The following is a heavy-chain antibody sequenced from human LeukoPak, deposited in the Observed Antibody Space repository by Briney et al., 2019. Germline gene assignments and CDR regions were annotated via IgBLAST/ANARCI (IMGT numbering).Heavy chain of an antibody. D-gene: IGHD6-19*01. CDR2: ISSSGSAI. J-gene: IGHJ4*02. CDR1: GFTFSSYE. CDR3: ARGGSLGY. Sequence: GGSLRLSCAGSGFTFSSYEMNWVRQAPGKGLERVSKISSSGSAIYYADSVKGRFTISRDNAKSTLYLQMNSLRAEDTAVYYCARGGSLGYWGQGTLVTVST. V-gene: IGHV3-48*03.